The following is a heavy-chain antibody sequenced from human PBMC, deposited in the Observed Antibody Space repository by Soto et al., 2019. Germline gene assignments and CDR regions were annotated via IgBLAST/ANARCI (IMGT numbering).Heavy chain of an antibody. V-gene: IGHV4-31*03. J-gene: IGHJ6*02. D-gene: IGHD6-13*01. CDR2: IYYSGST. CDR1: GGSISSGGYY. CDR3: VGSSSWLYYYYYYGMDV. Sequence: SETLSLTCTVSGGSISSGGYYWSWIRQHPGKGLEWIGYIYYSGSTYYNPSLKSRVTISVDTSKNQFSLKLSSVTAADTAVYYCVGSSSWLYYYYYYGMDVWGQGTTVTVSS.